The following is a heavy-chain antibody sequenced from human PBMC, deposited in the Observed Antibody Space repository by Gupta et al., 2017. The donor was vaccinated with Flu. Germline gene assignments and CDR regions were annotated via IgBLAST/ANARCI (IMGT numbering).Heavy chain of an antibody. CDR2: IYYSGST. CDR3: ARRFFGRWYVPGGNWFDP. J-gene: IGHJ5*02. D-gene: IGHD2-15*01. CDR1: Y. V-gene: IGHV4-39*01. Sequence: YWGWVRQRPGKGLEWIGAIYYSGSTYYKPSLKRRVTISVDTSNNQFSLKLTSVTYADTAVYYCARRFFGRWYVPGGNWFDPWGQGILVTVSS.